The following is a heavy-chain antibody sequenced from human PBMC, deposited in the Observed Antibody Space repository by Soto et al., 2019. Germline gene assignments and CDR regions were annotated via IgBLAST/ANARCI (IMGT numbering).Heavy chain of an antibody. CDR2: ISYDGSNK. J-gene: IGHJ4*02. V-gene: IGHV3-30*03. CDR1: GFTFSSYG. Sequence: GGSLRLSCAASGFTFSSYGMHWVRQAPGKGLEWVAVISYDGSNKYYADSVKGRFTISRDNSKNTLYLQMNSLRAEDTAVYYCATLYQPAFGYWGQGTLVTVSS. D-gene: IGHD2-2*01. CDR3: ATLYQPAFGY.